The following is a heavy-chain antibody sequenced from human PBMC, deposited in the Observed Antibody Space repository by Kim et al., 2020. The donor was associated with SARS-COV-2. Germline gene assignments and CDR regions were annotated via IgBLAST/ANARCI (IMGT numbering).Heavy chain of an antibody. J-gene: IGHJ4*02. D-gene: IGHD3-22*01. V-gene: IGHV7-4-1*02. CDR2: INTDTGNP. CDR3: ARNWLSSKWFPDY. Sequence: ASVKVSCKASGYTFNRYAMNWVRQAPGQGLEWMGWINTDTGNPTYAQDFTGRFVFSLDTSVSTAYLQISSLKAEDTAVYYCARNWLSSKWFPDYWGQGTLVTVSS. CDR1: GYTFNRYA.